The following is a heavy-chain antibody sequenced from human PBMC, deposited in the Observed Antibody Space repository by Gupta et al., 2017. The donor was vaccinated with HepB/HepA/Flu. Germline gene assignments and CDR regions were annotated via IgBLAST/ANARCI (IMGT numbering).Heavy chain of an antibody. J-gene: IGHJ4*02. CDR2: FSWKSGSI. CDR3: VRRAAAGGAFDY. D-gene: IGHD6-13*01. V-gene: IGHV3-9*01. Sequence: EVQLVESGGGLVQPGRSLRLSCAASGFTFEDYAMHWVRQAPGKGLEWVSGFSWKSGSIGYADSVKGRFTISRDNAKNSLYLQMYSLRPEDTALYYCVRRAAAGGAFDYWGQGTLVTVSS. CDR1: GFTFEDYA.